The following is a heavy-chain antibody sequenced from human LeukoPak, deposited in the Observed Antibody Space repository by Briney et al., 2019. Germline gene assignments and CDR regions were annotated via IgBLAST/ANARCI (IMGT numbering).Heavy chain of an antibody. CDR3: ARDRSNGDYAFDY. J-gene: IGHJ4*02. D-gene: IGHD4-17*01. CDR1: GFTFDNYA. CDR2: ISWNSANI. V-gene: IGHV3-9*01. Sequence: PGGSLRLSCAAFGFTFDNYAMHLVRQAPGKGLEWVSSISWNSANIAYADSVKGRFTISRDNAKHSLYLQMNSLRAEDTAVYYCARDRSNGDYAFDYWGPGALVTVSS.